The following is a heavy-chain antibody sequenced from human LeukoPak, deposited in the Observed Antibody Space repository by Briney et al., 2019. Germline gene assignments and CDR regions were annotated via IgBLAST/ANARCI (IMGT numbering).Heavy chain of an antibody. CDR2: IYTSGST. Sequence: SETLSLTCTVSGGSISSYYWSWIRQPAGKGLEWIGRIYTSGSTNYNPSLKSRVTTSVDTSKNQFSLKLSSVTAADTAVYYCARASPCGGSCYYYGMDVWGQGTTVTVSS. J-gene: IGHJ6*02. D-gene: IGHD2-15*01. CDR3: ARASPCGGSCYYYGMDV. V-gene: IGHV4-4*07. CDR1: GGSISSYY.